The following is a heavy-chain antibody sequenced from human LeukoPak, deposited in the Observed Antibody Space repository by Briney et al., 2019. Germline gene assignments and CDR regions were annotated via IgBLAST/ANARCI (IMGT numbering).Heavy chain of an antibody. J-gene: IGHJ6*03. CDR3: ARGPKPRIWFGEFFGGYYYYYYMDV. CDR1: GYTFTGYY. CDR2: INPNSGGT. V-gene: IGHV1-2*02. D-gene: IGHD3-10*01. Sequence: ASVKVFCKASGYTFTGYYMHWVRQAPGQGLEWMGWINPNSGGTNYAQKFQGRVTMTRNTSISTAYMELSSLRSEDTAVYYCARGPKPRIWFGEFFGGYYYYYYMDVWGKGTTVTISS.